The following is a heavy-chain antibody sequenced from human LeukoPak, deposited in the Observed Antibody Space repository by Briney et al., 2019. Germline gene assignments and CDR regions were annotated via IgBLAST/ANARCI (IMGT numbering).Heavy chain of an antibody. CDR3: ARDGCGGDCYQGN. D-gene: IGHD2-21*02. J-gene: IGHJ4*02. Sequence: SVKVSCKASGGTFSSYAISWVRQAPGQGLEWMGGIIPIFGTANYAQKFRGRVTITADKSTSTAYMELSSLRSEDTAVYYCARDGCGGDCYQGNWGQGTLVTVSS. CDR2: IIPIFGTA. CDR1: GGTFSSYA. V-gene: IGHV1-69*06.